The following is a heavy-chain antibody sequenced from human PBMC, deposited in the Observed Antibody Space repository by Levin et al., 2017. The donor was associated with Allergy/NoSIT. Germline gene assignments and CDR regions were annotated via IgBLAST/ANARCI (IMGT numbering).Heavy chain of an antibody. Sequence: RTGGSLRLSCAASGFTFSSYWMSWVRQAPGKGLEWVANIKQDGSEKYYVDSVKGRFTISRDNAKNSLYLQMNSLRAEDTAVYYCARSSWVGMTDYFDYWGQGTLVTVSS. CDR1: GFTFSSYW. CDR3: ARSSWVGMTDYFDY. J-gene: IGHJ4*02. D-gene: IGHD2-15*01. V-gene: IGHV3-7*01. CDR2: IKQDGSEK.